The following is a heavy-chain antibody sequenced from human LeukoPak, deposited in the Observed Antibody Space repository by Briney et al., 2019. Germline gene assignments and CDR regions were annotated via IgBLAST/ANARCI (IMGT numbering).Heavy chain of an antibody. D-gene: IGHD1-26*01. CDR2: INPNSGGT. Sequence: ASVKVSCKASGYTFTGYYMHWVRQAPGQGLEWMGWINPNSGGTNYAQKFQGRVTMTRDASISTAYMELSRLRSDDTAVYYCAREISGSYDPYFDYWGQGTLVTVSS. CDR3: AREISGSYDPYFDY. CDR1: GYTFTGYY. J-gene: IGHJ4*02. V-gene: IGHV1-2*02.